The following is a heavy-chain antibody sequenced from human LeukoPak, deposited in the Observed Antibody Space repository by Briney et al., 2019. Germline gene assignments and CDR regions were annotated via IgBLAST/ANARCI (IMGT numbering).Heavy chain of an antibody. CDR3: ARDGNAMIVGYFDY. V-gene: IGHV4-61*02. Sequence: SQTLSLTCTVSDGSISSGSYYWSWIRQPAGKGLEWIGRIYTSGSTNYNPSLKSRVTMSVDTSKNQFSLKLSSVTAADTAVYYCARDGNAMIVGYFDYWGQGTLVTVSS. J-gene: IGHJ4*02. CDR2: IYTSGST. CDR1: DGSISSGSYY. D-gene: IGHD3-22*01.